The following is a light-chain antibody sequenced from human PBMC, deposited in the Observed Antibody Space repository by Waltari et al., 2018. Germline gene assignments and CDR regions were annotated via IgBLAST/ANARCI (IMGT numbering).Light chain of an antibody. J-gene: IGKJ1*01. V-gene: IGKV3-20*01. Sequence: EIVSAQSPGTLSLSPGERATISCRASQSFSSGYLAWYQQRPGQAPRLLIYATSSRATGIPDRFSGSGSGTDFTLTISRLEPEDFAVYYCQHYDNSPPWTFGQGTKVEIK. CDR1: QSFSSGY. CDR2: ATS. CDR3: QHYDNSPPWT.